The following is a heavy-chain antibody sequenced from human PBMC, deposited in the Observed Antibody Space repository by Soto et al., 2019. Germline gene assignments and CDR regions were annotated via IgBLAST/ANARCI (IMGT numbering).Heavy chain of an antibody. CDR3: ARGINYYDSGGDAFAI. CDR2: MNPNRGNT. V-gene: IGHV1-8*01. Sequence: QVQLVQSGAEVKKPGASVKVSCKASGYTFTSYDINWVRQATGQGREWMGWMNPNRGNTGNAQKFQGRVTMTRKTSISTAYMELSSLRSEDTAVYYCARGINYYDSGGDAFAIWGQGTMVTVSS. CDR1: GYTFTSYD. D-gene: IGHD3-10*01. J-gene: IGHJ3*02.